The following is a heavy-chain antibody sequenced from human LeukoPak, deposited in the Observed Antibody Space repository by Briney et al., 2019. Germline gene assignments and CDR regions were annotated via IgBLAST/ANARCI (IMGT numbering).Heavy chain of an antibody. V-gene: IGHV3-11*01. D-gene: IGHD3-22*01. J-gene: IGHJ3*02. CDR2: ISSSGSTI. Sequence: GGSLRLSCAASGFTFSDYYMSWIRQAPGKGLEWVSYISSSGSTIYYADSVKGRCTISRDNSKNTLYLQMNSLRVEDTAVYYCARGLFLSGYLDAFDIWGQGTVVTVPS. CDR1: GFTFSDYY. CDR3: ARGLFLSGYLDAFDI.